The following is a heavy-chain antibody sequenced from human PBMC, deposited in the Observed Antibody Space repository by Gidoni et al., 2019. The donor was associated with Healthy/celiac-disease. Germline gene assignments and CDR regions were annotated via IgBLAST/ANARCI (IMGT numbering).Heavy chain of an antibody. CDR2: INHSGST. D-gene: IGHD3-9*01. CDR3: ARANDVLRYFDWLYDY. V-gene: IGHV4-34*01. Sequence: QVQLQQWGAGLLKPSATLSLTCAVYGGSFSGYYWSWIRQPPGKGLEWIGEINHSGSTNYNPSLKSRVTISVDTSKNQFSLKLSSVTAADTAVYYCARANDVLRYFDWLYDYWGQGTLVTVSS. CDR1: GGSFSGYY. J-gene: IGHJ4*02.